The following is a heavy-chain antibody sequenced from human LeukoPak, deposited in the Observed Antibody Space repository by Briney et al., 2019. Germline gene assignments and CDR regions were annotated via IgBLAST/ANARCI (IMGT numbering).Heavy chain of an antibody. Sequence: GGSLRLSCAASGFTFSDYYMSWIRQAPGKGLEWISYISSSGSTIYYADSVKGRFTISRDNAKNSLYLQMNSLRAEDTAVYYCARDVSWIQLQRDWGQGTLVTVSS. CDR1: GFTFSDYY. D-gene: IGHD5-18*01. CDR2: ISSSGSTI. CDR3: ARDVSWIQLQRD. J-gene: IGHJ4*02. V-gene: IGHV3-11*01.